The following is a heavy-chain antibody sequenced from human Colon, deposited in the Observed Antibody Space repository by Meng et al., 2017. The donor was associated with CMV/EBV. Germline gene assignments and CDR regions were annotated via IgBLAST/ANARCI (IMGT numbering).Heavy chain of an antibody. V-gene: IGHV3-74*01. CDR3: AKQKLDHTDPFDI. J-gene: IGHJ3*02. CDR1: GFAFSNNW. D-gene: IGHD6-6*01. Sequence: GESLKISCVASGFAFSNNWMHWVRQAPGQGLVWISRLNSDGSTTNYADSVKGRFTISRDNAKNTLYLQMNSLRVEDTAVYYCAKQKLDHTDPFDIWGLGIMVTVSS. CDR2: LNSDGSTT.